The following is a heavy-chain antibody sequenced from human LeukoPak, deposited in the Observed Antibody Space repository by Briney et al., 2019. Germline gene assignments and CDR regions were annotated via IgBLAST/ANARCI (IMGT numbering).Heavy chain of an antibody. D-gene: IGHD5/OR15-5a*01. Sequence: GGSLRLSCEASGFPFSDYAMTWVRQAPGKGLEWVAVISYDGSNKYYADSVKGRFTISRDNSKNTLYLQMNSLRAEDTAVYYCARRASIDYWGQGTLVTVSS. CDR3: ARRASIDY. CDR2: ISYDGSNK. CDR1: GFPFSDYA. V-gene: IGHV3-30*01. J-gene: IGHJ4*02.